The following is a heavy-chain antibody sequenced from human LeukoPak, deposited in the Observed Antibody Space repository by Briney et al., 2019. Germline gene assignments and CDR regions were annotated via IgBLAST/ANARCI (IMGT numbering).Heavy chain of an antibody. Sequence: PGGSLRLSCAASGFTVSSNYMSWVRQAPGKGLEWVSVIYSGGSTYYADSVKGRFTISRDNSKNTLYLQMNSLRAEDTAAYYCARDPAPRFGSGSYSSTYYYGMDVWGQGTTVTVSS. CDR2: IYSGGST. J-gene: IGHJ6*02. D-gene: IGHD3-10*01. CDR3: ARDPAPRFGSGSYSSTYYYGMDV. CDR1: GFTVSSNY. V-gene: IGHV3-66*01.